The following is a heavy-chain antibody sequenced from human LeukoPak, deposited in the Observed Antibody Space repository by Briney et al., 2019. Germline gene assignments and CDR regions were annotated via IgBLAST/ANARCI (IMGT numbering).Heavy chain of an antibody. CDR1: MFAFATYG. V-gene: IGHV1-18*01. Sequence: ASVKVSCKAPMFAFATYGISWVRQAPGQGLEWMGWISTYNFNTNYAQKLQGRVTMTTDTSTSTAYMELRSLRSDDTAVYYCARGITIFGVGLRGFDYWGQGTLVTVSS. D-gene: IGHD3-3*01. CDR3: ARGITIFGVGLRGFDY. CDR2: ISTYNFNT. J-gene: IGHJ4*02.